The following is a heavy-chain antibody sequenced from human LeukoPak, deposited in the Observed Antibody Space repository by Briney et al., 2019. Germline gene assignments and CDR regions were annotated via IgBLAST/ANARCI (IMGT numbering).Heavy chain of an antibody. CDR3: ARPRGNYLDAFDI. CDR1: GGSISSSSYY. Sequence: PSETLSLTCTVSGGSISSSSYYWGWIRQPPGKGLEWIGSIYYSGSTYYNPSLKSRVTISVDTSKNQFSLKLSSVTAADTAVYYCARPRGNYLDAFDIWGQGTMVTVSS. V-gene: IGHV4-39*07. J-gene: IGHJ3*02. D-gene: IGHD3-16*02. CDR2: IYYSGST.